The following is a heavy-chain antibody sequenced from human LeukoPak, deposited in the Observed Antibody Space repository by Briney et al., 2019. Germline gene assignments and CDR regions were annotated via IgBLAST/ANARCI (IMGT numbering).Heavy chain of an antibody. Sequence: SETLSLTCTVSGGSISSGSYYWSWIRQPAGKGLEWIGRIYTSGSTNYNPSLKSRVTISVDRSKNQFSLKLSSVTAADTAVYYCARDGGASSIDAFDIWGQGTMVTVSS. V-gene: IGHV4-61*02. CDR1: GGSISSGSYY. D-gene: IGHD6-13*01. J-gene: IGHJ3*02. CDR3: ARDGGASSIDAFDI. CDR2: IYTSGST.